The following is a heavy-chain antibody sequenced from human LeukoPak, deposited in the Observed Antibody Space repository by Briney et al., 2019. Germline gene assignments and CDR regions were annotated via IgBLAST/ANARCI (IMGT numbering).Heavy chain of an antibody. D-gene: IGHD2-2*02. CDR3: ARVSCSSSSCYKDYYYYYMDV. CDR1: GGSISGYY. Sequence: SETLSLTSTVSGGSISGYYWSWVRQPAGKGLEWIGRMYTSGSTNYNPSLKSRVTMSVDTSKNQFSLKLSSVTAADTAVYYCARVSCSSSSCYKDYYYYYMDVWGKGTTVTVSS. V-gene: IGHV4-4*07. J-gene: IGHJ6*03. CDR2: MYTSGST.